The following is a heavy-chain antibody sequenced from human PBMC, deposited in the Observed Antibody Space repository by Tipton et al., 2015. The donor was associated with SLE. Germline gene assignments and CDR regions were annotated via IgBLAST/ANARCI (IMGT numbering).Heavy chain of an antibody. CDR3: AREKRPNTDDAFDI. CDR1: GFTFSNYG. J-gene: IGHJ3*02. V-gene: IGHV3-33*01. Sequence: SGFTFSNYGMHWVRQAPGKGLEWVAVMWYDGSNKYSADSVKGRFTISRDNSKNTLYLQMGSLRGEDMAVYYCAREKRPNTDDAFDIWGQGAMVTVSS. CDR2: MWYDGSNK. D-gene: IGHD2-8*01.